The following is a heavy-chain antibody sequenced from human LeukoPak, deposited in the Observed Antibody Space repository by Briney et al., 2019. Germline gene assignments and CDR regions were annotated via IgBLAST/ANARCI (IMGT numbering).Heavy chain of an antibody. D-gene: IGHD6-19*01. Sequence: PSETLSLTCTVSGGSISSSSYYWGWLRQPPGKGLEWIGYIYYSGSTNYNPSLKSRVTISVNTSKNQFSLKLSSVTAADTAVYYCARVDSSGWYFIGGGTWGAFDIWGQGTMVTVSS. CDR3: ARVDSSGWYFIGGGTWGAFDI. J-gene: IGHJ3*02. CDR1: GGSISSSSYY. CDR2: IYYSGST. V-gene: IGHV4-61*05.